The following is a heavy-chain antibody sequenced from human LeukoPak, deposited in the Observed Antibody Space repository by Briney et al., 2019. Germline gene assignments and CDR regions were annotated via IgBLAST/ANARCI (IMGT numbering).Heavy chain of an antibody. CDR2: IKQDGSEK. CDR1: GFTFSSYG. D-gene: IGHD5-18*01. CDR3: ARDPEPRGYSPTPGGY. Sequence: PGGSLRLSCAASGFTFSSYGMHWVRQAPGKGLEWVANIKQDGSEKYYVDSVKGRFTISRDNAKNSLYLQMNSLRAEDTALYYCARDPEPRGYSPTPGGYWGQGTLVTVSS. J-gene: IGHJ4*02. V-gene: IGHV3-7*01.